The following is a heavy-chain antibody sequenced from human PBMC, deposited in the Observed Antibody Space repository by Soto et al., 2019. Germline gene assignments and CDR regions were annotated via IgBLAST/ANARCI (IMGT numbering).Heavy chain of an antibody. CDR2: IYYSGST. J-gene: IGHJ6*02. Sequence: PSETLSLTCTVSGGSVSSGSYYWSWIRQPPGKGLEWIGYIYYSGSTNYNPSLKSRVTISVDTSKNQFSLKLSSVTAADTAVYYCARSYSSSWYSAYYFSGMDVWGQGTTVTVSS. CDR3: ARSYSSSWYSAYYFSGMDV. V-gene: IGHV4-61*01. D-gene: IGHD6-13*01. CDR1: GGSVSSGSYY.